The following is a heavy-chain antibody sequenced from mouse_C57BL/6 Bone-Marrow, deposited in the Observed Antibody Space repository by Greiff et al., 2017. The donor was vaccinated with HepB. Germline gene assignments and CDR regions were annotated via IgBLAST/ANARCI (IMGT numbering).Heavy chain of an antibody. CDR2: IYPRSGNT. CDR3: ARLGGWLLRGWFAY. CDR1: GYTFTSYG. D-gene: IGHD2-3*01. V-gene: IGHV1-81*01. Sequence: VQLQQSGAELARPGASVKLSCKASGYTFTSYGISWVKQSTGQGLEWIGEIYPRSGNTYYNEKFKGKATLTADKSSSTAYMELRSLTSEDSAVYFCARLGGWLLRGWFAYWGQGTLVTVS. J-gene: IGHJ3*01.